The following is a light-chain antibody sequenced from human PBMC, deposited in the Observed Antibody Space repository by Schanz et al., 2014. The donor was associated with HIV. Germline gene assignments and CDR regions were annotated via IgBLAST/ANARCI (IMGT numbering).Light chain of an antibody. CDR3: QSFDSSLNGVV. V-gene: IGLV2-8*01. CDR2: DVS. Sequence: QSALTQPPSASGSPGQSVTISCTGTSSDVGGYNYVSWYQQHPGKAPKLMIYDVSNRPSGVPARFSGSKSGTSASLAISGLRSEDEADYFCQSFDSSLNGVVFGGGTKLTVL. CDR1: SSDVGGYNY. J-gene: IGLJ3*02.